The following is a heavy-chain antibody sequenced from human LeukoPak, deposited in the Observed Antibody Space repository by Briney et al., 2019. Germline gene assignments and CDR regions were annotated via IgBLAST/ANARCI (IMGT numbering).Heavy chain of an antibody. D-gene: IGHD2-2*01. CDR3: ARVHASLAPAADY. CDR2: MNPNSGNT. J-gene: IGHJ4*02. CDR1: GYTFTSYD. Sequence: ASVKVSCKASGYTFTSYDINWVRQATGQGLEWMGWMNPNSGNTGYAQKFQGRVTMTRNTSISTAYMELSSLRSEDTAVYYCARVHASLAPAADYWGQGTLVTVSS. V-gene: IGHV1-8*01.